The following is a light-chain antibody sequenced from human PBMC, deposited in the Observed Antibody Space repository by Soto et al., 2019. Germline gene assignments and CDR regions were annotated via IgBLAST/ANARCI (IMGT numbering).Light chain of an antibody. Sequence: DIQMTQSPSTLYASVVDRVTITCRASQSISSWLAWYQQKPGKAPKLLIYKASSLESGVPSRFSGSGSGTEFTLTISSLQPDDFATYYCQQYNSYPSFGQGTKVDIK. J-gene: IGKJ1*01. V-gene: IGKV1-5*03. CDR1: QSISSW. CDR3: QQYNSYPS. CDR2: KAS.